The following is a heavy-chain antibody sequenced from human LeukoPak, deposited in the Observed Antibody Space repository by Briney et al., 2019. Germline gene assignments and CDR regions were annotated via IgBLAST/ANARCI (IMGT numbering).Heavy chain of an antibody. J-gene: IGHJ4*02. Sequence: GRSLRLSCAASGFTFDDYAMHWVRQAPGKGLEWVSGISWNSGSIGYADSVKGRFTISRDNAKNSLYLQMNSLRAEDTALYYCAKGRSIAVAGAFDYWGQGTLVTVSS. D-gene: IGHD6-19*01. V-gene: IGHV3-9*01. CDR2: ISWNSGSI. CDR1: GFTFDDYA. CDR3: AKGRSIAVAGAFDY.